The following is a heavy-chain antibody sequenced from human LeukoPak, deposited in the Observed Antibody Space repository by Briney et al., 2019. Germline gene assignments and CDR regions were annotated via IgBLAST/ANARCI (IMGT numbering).Heavy chain of an antibody. D-gene: IGHD6-13*01. Sequence: GGSLRLSCAASEFSVGSNYMTWVRQAPGKGLEWVSLIYSGGSTYYADSVKGRFTISRDNSKNTLYLQMNSLRAEDTAVYYCAGQGDDPWYRFDYWGQGTLVTVSS. V-gene: IGHV3-66*04. CDR1: EFSVGSNY. CDR2: IYSGGST. CDR3: AGQGDDPWYRFDY. J-gene: IGHJ4*02.